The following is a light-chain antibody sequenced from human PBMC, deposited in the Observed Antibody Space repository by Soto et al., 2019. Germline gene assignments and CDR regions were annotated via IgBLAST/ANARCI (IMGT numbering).Light chain of an antibody. CDR2: AAS. CDR3: QKFDSAPFT. V-gene: IGKV1-27*01. Sequence: DIQMTQSASFLSASVGDSVTITCRASQDISNYLAWYQQKPGKVPKLLIYAASTLQSGVPSRFSVSGSGTDFTLTISSLQPEDVATYYCQKFDSAPFTFGPGTKVDIK. CDR1: QDISNY. J-gene: IGKJ3*01.